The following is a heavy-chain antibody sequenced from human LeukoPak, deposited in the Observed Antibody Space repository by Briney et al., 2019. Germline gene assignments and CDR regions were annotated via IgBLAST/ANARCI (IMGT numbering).Heavy chain of an antibody. D-gene: IGHD4-11*01. CDR3: ARGDYSNYVGADY. CDR2: IIPIFGTA. Sequence: ASVKVSCKASGGTFSSYAISWVRQAPGQGLEWMGGIIPIFGTANYAQKFQGRVTITADESTSTAYMELSRLRSEDTAVYYCARGDYSNYVGADYWGQGTLVTVSS. J-gene: IGHJ4*02. CDR1: GGTFSSYA. V-gene: IGHV1-69*01.